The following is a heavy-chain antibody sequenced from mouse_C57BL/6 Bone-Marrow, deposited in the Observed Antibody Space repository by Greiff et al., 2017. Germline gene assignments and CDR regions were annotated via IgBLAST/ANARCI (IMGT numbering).Heavy chain of an antibody. D-gene: IGHD3-3*01. V-gene: IGHV2-4*01. CDR2: IWSGGST. J-gene: IGHJ4*01. CDR1: GFSLTSYG. Sequence: QVQLKESGPGLVQPSQSLSITCTVSGFSLTSYGVHWVRQPPGKGLEWLGVIWSGGSTDYTAAFISRLSISKDNSKSQVFFKMNSLQPDDTAIYYCAKKRDGGAMDYWGQGTSVTVSS. CDR3: AKKRDGGAMDY.